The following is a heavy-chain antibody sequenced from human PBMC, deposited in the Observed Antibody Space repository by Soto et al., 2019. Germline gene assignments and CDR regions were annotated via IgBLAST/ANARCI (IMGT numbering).Heavy chain of an antibody. Sequence: PSETLSLTCSVSGDSISNSRFYWAWIRQPPGEGLEWIGSIYHTGNAYYNPSLKSRVTIFVDTSKNQFSLKLTSVTAADTALYYCARDYFDSSDYTTNWFDPSGQGTLVTVS. CDR3: ARDYFDSSDYTTNWFDP. CDR1: GDSISNSRFY. J-gene: IGHJ5*02. V-gene: IGHV4-39*01. D-gene: IGHD3-22*01. CDR2: IYHTGNA.